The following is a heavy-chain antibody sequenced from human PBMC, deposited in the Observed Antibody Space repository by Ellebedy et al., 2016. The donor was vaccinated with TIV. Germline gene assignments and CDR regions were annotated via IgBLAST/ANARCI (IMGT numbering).Heavy chain of an antibody. Sequence: MPSETLSLTCTVSGGSVSSDSYFWAWVRQAPGKGLDWIANIYYSGSTYYNPSLRGRVTISVDTSKNQFSLRLKSVTAADTAVYYCARRYYYESSTFDDAFDIWGQGTLVTVSS. CDR3: ARRYYYESSTFDDAFDI. CDR2: IYYSGST. J-gene: IGHJ3*02. D-gene: IGHD3-22*01. CDR1: GGSVSSDSYF. V-gene: IGHV4-39*01.